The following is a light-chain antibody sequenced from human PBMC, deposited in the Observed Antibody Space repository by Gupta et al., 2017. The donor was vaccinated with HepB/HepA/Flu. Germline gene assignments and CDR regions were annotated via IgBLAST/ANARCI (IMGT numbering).Light chain of an antibody. CDR3: QQKGISTWA. CDR2: RAS. CDR1: QTISDSF. J-gene: IGKJ1*01. V-gene: IGKV3-20*01. Sequence: EIVLTQFPGTLSLSPGTRATLSCRASQTISDSFLAWFQQRPGQAPRLLIYRASRRATGIPDRFSGRGSGTEFTLTISRREPEDSAVYYCQQKGISTWAFGQGTKVDIK.